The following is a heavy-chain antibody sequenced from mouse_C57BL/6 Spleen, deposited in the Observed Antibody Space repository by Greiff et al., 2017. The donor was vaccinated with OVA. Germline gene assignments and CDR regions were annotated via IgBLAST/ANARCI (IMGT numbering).Heavy chain of an antibody. Sequence: VQLQQSGAELVRPGSSVKLSCKASGYTFTSYWMHWVKQRPIQGLEWIGNIDPSDSETHYNQKFKDKATLTVDKSSSTAYMQLSSLTSEDSSVYYCARRETYYSNYYAMDYWGQGTSVTVSS. V-gene: IGHV1-52*01. CDR3: ARRETYYSNYYAMDY. CDR2: IDPSDSET. J-gene: IGHJ4*01. CDR1: GYTFTSYW. D-gene: IGHD2-5*01.